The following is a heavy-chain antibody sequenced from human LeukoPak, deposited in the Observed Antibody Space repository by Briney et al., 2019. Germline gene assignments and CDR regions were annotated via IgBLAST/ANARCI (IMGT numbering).Heavy chain of an antibody. CDR2: ISKDGTDK. CDR1: GFSFSTYG. Sequence: GGSLRLSCAASGFSFSTYGMHWVRQTPGKGLEWVAFISKDGTDKYYADSVKGRFTISRDKSRNTLYLQMNSLRPEDTAVYYCARDHRPLNYYDTSGGFDIWGQGTMVTVSS. CDR3: ARDHRPLNYYDTSGGFDI. V-gene: IGHV3-30*03. J-gene: IGHJ3*02. D-gene: IGHD3-22*01.